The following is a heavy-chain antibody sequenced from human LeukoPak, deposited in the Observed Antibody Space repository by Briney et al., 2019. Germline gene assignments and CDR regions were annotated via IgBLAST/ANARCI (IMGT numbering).Heavy chain of an antibody. CDR3: ASPGYLGGDDAFDF. CDR2: IYPGDSDT. D-gene: IGHD3-16*02. Sequence: GESLKISLQGSGYRLTSYWISWVRQMPGKGLEWMGIIYPGDSDTRFSPSFQGQVTLSADKSISTAYLQWSSLKASDTAMYYCASPGYLGGDDAFDFWGQGTMVTVSS. V-gene: IGHV5-51*01. CDR1: GYRLTSYW. J-gene: IGHJ3*01.